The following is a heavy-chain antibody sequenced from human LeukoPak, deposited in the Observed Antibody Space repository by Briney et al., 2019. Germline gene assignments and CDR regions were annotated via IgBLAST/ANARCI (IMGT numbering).Heavy chain of an antibody. CDR1: GGSFRGYY. D-gene: IGHD3-10*01. Sequence: SETLSLTCAVYGGSFRGYYWSWIRQPPGKGLEWIGEINHSGSTNYNPSLKSRVTISVDTSKNQFSLKLSSVTAADTAVYYCARGRNVLLWFGEPRNWFDPWGQGTLVTVSS. J-gene: IGHJ5*02. V-gene: IGHV4-34*01. CDR2: INHSGST. CDR3: ARGRNVLLWFGEPRNWFDP.